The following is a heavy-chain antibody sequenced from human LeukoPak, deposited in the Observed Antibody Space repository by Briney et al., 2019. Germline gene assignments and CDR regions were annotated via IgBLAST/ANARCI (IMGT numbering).Heavy chain of an antibody. Sequence: GGSLRLSCAASGFIFSSYGMDWVRQAPGKGREWVAFIRSDGSKKYYADSVKGRFTISRDNSKNTLYLQMNSLRAEDTAVYYCAKDLPAAYFDYWGQGTLVTVSS. D-gene: IGHD2-2*01. V-gene: IGHV3-30*02. CDR3: AKDLPAAYFDY. CDR2: IRSDGSKK. J-gene: IGHJ4*02. CDR1: GFIFSSYG.